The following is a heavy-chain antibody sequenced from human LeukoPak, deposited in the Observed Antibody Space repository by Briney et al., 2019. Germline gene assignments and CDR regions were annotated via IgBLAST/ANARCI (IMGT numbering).Heavy chain of an antibody. CDR3: ARAVRESPSDY. CDR1: GYTFTSYD. V-gene: IGHV1-2*02. D-gene: IGHD3-10*01. J-gene: IGHJ4*02. Sequence: ASVKVSCKASGYTFTSYDINWVRQATGQGLEWMGWMNPNSGGTKYAQKFQGRVTMARDTSISTAYMEVSRLRSDDTAVFYCARAVRESPSDYWGQGTLVTVSS. CDR2: MNPNSGGT.